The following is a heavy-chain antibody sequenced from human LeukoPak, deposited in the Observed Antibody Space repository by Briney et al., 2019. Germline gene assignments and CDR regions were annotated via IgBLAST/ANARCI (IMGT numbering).Heavy chain of an antibody. CDR1: GDSASSVY. J-gene: IGHJ4*02. Sequence: SETLSLTSNVSGDSASSVYWSWIRQPPGKGLGWIGYIYYNGYTDYNPSLKSRVTISVDTSKNQLSLHMSSVTASDSAIYYCARHRRNLNEDRFREGEPNFDYWGQGTLVTVSS. V-gene: IGHV4-59*08. CDR2: IYYNGYT. CDR3: ARHRRNLNEDRFREGEPNFDY. D-gene: IGHD1-14*01.